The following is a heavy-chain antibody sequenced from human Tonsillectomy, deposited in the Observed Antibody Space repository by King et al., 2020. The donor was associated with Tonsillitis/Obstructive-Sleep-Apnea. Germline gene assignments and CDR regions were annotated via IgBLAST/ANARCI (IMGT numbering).Heavy chain of an antibody. Sequence: VQLVESGGGLVQPGRSLRLSCAASGFTFDDYAMHWVRRAPGKGLEWVSGSSWNSGTTGYAESVKGRFTIYRDNARYFLYLQMNILRPEDTALYYCAKDMGYSSSSTHAVADDAFYVWGPGTMVTVSS. CDR2: SSWNSGTT. J-gene: IGHJ3*01. CDR1: GFTFDDYA. V-gene: IGHV3-9*01. D-gene: IGHD6-6*01. CDR3: AKDMGYSSSSTHAVADDAFYV.